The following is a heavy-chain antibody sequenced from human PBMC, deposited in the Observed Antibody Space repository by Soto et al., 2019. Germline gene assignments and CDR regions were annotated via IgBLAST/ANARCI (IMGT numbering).Heavy chain of an antibody. D-gene: IGHD1-26*01. CDR2: INAGNGNT. CDR1: GYTFTSYA. CDR3: AREVGATGD. J-gene: IGHJ4*02. V-gene: IGHV1-3*01. Sequence: QVQLVQSGDEVKKPGASVKVSCKASGYTFTSYAMHLVRQDPVQRLEWMGWINAGNGNTKDSQKFQGRVTLTRDTSASKADMELSRLRSEDTAVYYCAREVGATGDWGQGTLVTDSS.